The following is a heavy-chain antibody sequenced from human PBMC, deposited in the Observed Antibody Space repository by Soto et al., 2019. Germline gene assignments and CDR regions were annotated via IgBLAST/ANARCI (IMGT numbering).Heavy chain of an antibody. Sequence: GGSLRLSCAASGFTFSSYAMHWVRQAPGKGLEWVAVISYDGSNKYYADSVKGRFTISRDNSKNTLYLQMNSLRAEDTAVYYCARDLRYYGSGSSPDYYYYYGMDVWGQGTTVTVSS. V-gene: IGHV3-30-3*01. D-gene: IGHD3-10*01. CDR2: ISYDGSNK. CDR1: GFTFSSYA. J-gene: IGHJ6*02. CDR3: ARDLRYYGSGSSPDYYYYYGMDV.